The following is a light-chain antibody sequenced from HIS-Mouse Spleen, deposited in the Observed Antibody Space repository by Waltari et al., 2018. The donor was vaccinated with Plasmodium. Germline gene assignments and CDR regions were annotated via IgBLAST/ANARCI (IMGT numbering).Light chain of an antibody. CDR3: QQYYSYPLT. J-gene: IGKJ4*01. CDR1: QGISSY. Sequence: AIRMTQSPSSFSASTGDRVTITCRASQGISSYLAWYQQKQGKAPKLLIYAASTLKSGVPSRFSGSGSGTDFTLTISCLQSEDFATYYCQQYYSYPLTFGGGTKVEIK. V-gene: IGKV1-8*01. CDR2: AAS.